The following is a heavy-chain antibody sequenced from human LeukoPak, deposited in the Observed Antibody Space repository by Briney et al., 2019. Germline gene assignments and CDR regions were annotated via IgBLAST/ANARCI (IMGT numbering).Heavy chain of an antibody. J-gene: IGHJ3*02. CDR1: GGSISSSSYY. D-gene: IGHD3-22*01. V-gene: IGHV4-39*07. Sequence: SETLSLTCTVSGGSISSSSYYWGWIHQPPGKGLEWIGSIYYSGSTYYSPSLKSRVTISVDTSKNQFSLKLSSVTAADTAVYYCARVPLRAYYYDSSGSDAFDIWGQGTMVTVSS. CDR2: IYYSGST. CDR3: ARVPLRAYYYDSSGSDAFDI.